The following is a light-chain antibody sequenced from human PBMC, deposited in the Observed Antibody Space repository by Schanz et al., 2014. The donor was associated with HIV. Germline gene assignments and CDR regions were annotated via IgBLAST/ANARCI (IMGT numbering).Light chain of an antibody. CDR2: WAS. J-gene: IGKJ1*01. V-gene: IGKV4-1*01. Sequence: DIVMTQSPDSLAVSLGERATVNCKSSQSVLQSSNNKNYLAWYQQKAGQPPKLLIYWASTRESGVPDRFSGSGSGTDFTLTISSLQAEDVAVYYCQQYYSTPWTFGQGTKVEIK. CDR1: QSVLQSSNNKNY. CDR3: QQYYSTPWT.